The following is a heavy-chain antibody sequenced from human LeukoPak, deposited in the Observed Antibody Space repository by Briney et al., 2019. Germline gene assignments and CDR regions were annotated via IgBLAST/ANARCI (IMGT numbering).Heavy chain of an antibody. V-gene: IGHV3-7*05. D-gene: IGHD3-10*01. J-gene: IGHJ4*02. CDR3: ARYADGSKSFYRTFDY. Sequence: GGSLRLSCAASGFTFSSYWMSWVRQAPGKGLEWVANIKHDGSENHYVDSVEGRFTISRDNAKNSLYLQMDSLRAEDTAVYYCARYADGSKSFYRTFDYWGQGTLVTVSS. CDR1: GFTFSSYW. CDR2: IKHDGSEN.